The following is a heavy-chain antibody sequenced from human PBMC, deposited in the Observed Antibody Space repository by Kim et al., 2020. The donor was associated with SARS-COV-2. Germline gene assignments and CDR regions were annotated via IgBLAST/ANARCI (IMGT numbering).Heavy chain of an antibody. D-gene: IGHD5-18*01. J-gene: IGHJ4*02. CDR3: AKSSGYSYAIDY. V-gene: IGHV3-30*02. Sequence: YADSVKGRFTITRDNSKNTLYLQMNSLRAEDTAVYYCAKSSGYSYAIDYWGQGTLVTVSS.